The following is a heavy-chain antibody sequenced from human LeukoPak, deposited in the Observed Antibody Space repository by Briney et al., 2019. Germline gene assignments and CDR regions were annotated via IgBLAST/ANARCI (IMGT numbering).Heavy chain of an antibody. CDR3: AKDYSSSWYGFDY. V-gene: IGHV3-43*02. Sequence: PASETLSLTCTVSGGSISSGDYYWSWIRQPPGKGLEWVSLISGDGGNTYYADSVKGRFTVSRDNSKNSLYLQMNSLRTEDTALYYCAKDYSSSWYGFDYWGQGTLVTV. CDR2: ISGDGGNT. J-gene: IGHJ4*02. D-gene: IGHD6-13*01. CDR1: GGSISSGDYY.